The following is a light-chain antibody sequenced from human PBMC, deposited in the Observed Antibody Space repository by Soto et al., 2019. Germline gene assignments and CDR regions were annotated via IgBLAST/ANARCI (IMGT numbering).Light chain of an antibody. CDR2: EVS. Sequence: QSVLTQPPSASGSPGQSVTISCTGTSSDVGGYNYVPWYQQHPGKAPKLMIYEVSKRPSGVPDRFSGSKSGNTASLTVSGLQAEDEADYYCSSYAGSNILVFGGGTKVTVL. J-gene: IGLJ2*01. V-gene: IGLV2-8*01. CDR3: SSYAGSNILV. CDR1: SSDVGGYNY.